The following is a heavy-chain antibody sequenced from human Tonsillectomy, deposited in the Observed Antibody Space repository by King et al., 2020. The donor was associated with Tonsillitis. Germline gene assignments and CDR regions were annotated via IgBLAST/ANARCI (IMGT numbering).Heavy chain of an antibody. Sequence: QLQESGPGLVKPSQTLSLTCTVSGGSISSGGYYWRWIRQHPGKGLEWIGYIYYSGSTYYNPSLKSRVTISVDTSKDQFSLKLSSVTAADTAVYYCASGYRRSYALDVWGQGTTVAVSS. J-gene: IGHJ6*02. D-gene: IGHD1-26*01. CDR2: IYYSGST. CDR1: GGSISSGGYY. V-gene: IGHV4-31*03. CDR3: ASGYRRSYALDV.